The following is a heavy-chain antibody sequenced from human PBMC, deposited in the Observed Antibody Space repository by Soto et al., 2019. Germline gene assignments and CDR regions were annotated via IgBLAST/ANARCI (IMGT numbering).Heavy chain of an antibody. CDR1: GGSFSGYY. J-gene: IGHJ4*02. D-gene: IGHD6-6*01. Sequence: ETLSLTCAVYGGSFSGYYWSWIRQPPGKGLEWIGEINHSGSTNYNPSLKSRVTISVDTSKNQFSLKLSSVTAADTAVYYCARDPRIAARPEFDYWGQGTLVTVSS. CDR2: INHSGST. CDR3: ARDPRIAARPEFDY. V-gene: IGHV4-34*01.